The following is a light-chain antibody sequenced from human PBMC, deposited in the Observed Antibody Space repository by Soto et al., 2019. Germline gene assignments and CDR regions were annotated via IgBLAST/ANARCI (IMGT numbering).Light chain of an antibody. CDR3: EQLNSYPLT. J-gene: IGKJ4*01. CDR1: QAITNY. Sequence: DIQLTQSPSFLSASVGDRITITCRASQAITNYLAWYQQKPGKAPKLLIYLASTLQSGVPSRFSGGGSGTEFTLTISSLQPEDFATYYCEQLNSYPLTFGGGTKVAIK. CDR2: LAS. V-gene: IGKV1-9*01.